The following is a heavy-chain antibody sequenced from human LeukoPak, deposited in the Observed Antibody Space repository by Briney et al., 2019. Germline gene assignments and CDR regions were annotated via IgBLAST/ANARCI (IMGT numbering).Heavy chain of an antibody. CDR1: GFTFSSYS. Sequence: PGGSLRLSCAASGFTFSSYSMNWVRQAPGKGLEWVSSISSSSSYIYYADSVKGRFTISRDNAKNSLYLQMNSLRAEDTAVYYCARDGLINSGYSGYDPRPYDYWGQGTLVTVSS. V-gene: IGHV3-21*01. CDR2: ISSSSSYI. J-gene: IGHJ4*02. D-gene: IGHD5-12*01. CDR3: ARDGLINSGYSGYDPRPYDY.